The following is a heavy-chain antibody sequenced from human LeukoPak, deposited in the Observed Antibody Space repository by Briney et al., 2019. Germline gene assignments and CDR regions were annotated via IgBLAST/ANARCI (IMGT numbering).Heavy chain of an antibody. CDR1: GFTVSSNY. J-gene: IGHJ4*02. CDR3: ARVREITIFGVVIQISYFDY. D-gene: IGHD3-3*01. Sequence: GGSLRLSCAASGFTVSSNYMSWVRQAPGKGLEWVSVIYSGGSTYYADSVKGRFTISRDNSKSTLYIQMNSLRAEDTAVYYCARVREITIFGVVIQISYFDYWGQGTLVTVSS. CDR2: IYSGGST. V-gene: IGHV3-53*01.